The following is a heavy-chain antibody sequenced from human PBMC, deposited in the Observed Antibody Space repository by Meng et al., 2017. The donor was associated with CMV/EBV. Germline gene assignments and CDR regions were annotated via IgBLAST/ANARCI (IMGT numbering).Heavy chain of an antibody. Sequence: GGSLRLSCAASGFTFSSYWMSWVRQAPGKGLEWVPNIKQDGSEKYYVDSVKGRFTISRDNAKNSLYLQMNSLSAEDTAVYYCARGDVPAPPFPYYYGMDVWGQGTTVTVSS. D-gene: IGHD2-2*01. V-gene: IGHV3-7*01. J-gene: IGHJ6*02. CDR3: ARGDVPAPPFPYYYGMDV. CDR1: GFTFSSYW. CDR2: IKQDGSEK.